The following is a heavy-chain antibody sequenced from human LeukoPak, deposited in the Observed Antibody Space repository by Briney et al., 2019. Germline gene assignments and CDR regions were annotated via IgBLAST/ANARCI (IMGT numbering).Heavy chain of an antibody. Sequence: GGSLRLSCAASGFTFDDYAMRWVRQAPGKGLEWVSGINRNRDNIGYGDSVKGRFTISRDNAKNSLYLQMNSLRPEDTALYYYAKDLSSAITSTLVFDVWGQGTTVIVSS. V-gene: IGHV3-9*01. CDR3: AKDLSSAITSTLVFDV. D-gene: IGHD3-22*01. CDR1: GFTFDDYA. CDR2: INRNRDNI. J-gene: IGHJ6*02.